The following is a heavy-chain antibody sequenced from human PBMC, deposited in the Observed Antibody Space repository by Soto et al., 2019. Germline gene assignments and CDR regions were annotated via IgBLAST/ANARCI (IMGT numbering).Heavy chain of an antibody. Sequence: GESLKISCKGSGYSFTSYWIGWVRQMPGKGLEWMGIIYPGDSDTRYSPSFEGQVTISADTSISTSYVRWRSLKASDTAMYYCARLDGSGTYVDYSYYGLDVWGQGTTVTVSS. D-gene: IGHD3-10*01. CDR1: GYSFTSYW. CDR3: ARLDGSGTYVDYSYYGLDV. J-gene: IGHJ6*02. V-gene: IGHV5-51*01. CDR2: IYPGDSDT.